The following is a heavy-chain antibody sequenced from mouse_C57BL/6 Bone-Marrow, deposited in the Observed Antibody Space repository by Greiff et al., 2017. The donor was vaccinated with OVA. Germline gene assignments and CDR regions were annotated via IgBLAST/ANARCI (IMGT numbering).Heavy chain of an antibody. V-gene: IGHV5-4*01. CDR3: ARESYYGSSPDY. CDR1: GFTFSSYA. Sequence: EVKLVESGGGLVKPGGSLKLSCAASGFTFSSYAMSWVRQTPEKRLEWVATISDGGSYTYYPDNVKGRFTISRDNAKNNLYLQMSHLKSEDTAMYYCARESYYGSSPDYWGQGTTLTVSS. CDR2: ISDGGSYT. J-gene: IGHJ2*01. D-gene: IGHD1-1*01.